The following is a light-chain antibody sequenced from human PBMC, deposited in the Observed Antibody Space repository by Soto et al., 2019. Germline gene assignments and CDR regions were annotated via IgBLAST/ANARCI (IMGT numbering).Light chain of an antibody. CDR3: QVWDTISDHPV. CDR2: DNS. CDR1: NIGSES. J-gene: IGLJ7*01. Sequence: SYELTQPPSVSVAPGQTARITCGGNNIGSESVHWYQQKPGQAPVVVVYDNSDRPSGIPERFSGSTSGNTAALTISRVEAGDEADYYCQVWDTISDHPVFGGGTQLTVL. V-gene: IGLV3-21*02.